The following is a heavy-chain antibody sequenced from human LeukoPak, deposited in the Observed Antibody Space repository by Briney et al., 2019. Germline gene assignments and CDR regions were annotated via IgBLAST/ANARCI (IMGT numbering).Heavy chain of an antibody. V-gene: IGHV3-48*03. CDR3: AELGITMIGGV. Sequence: QSGGSLRLSCAASGFTFSSYEMNWVRQAPGKGLEWVSYISSSGSTICYADSVKGRFTISRDNAKNSLYLQMNSLRAEDTAVYYCAELGITMIGGVWGKGTTVTISP. J-gene: IGHJ6*04. CDR2: ISSSGSTI. CDR1: GFTFSSYE. D-gene: IGHD3-10*02.